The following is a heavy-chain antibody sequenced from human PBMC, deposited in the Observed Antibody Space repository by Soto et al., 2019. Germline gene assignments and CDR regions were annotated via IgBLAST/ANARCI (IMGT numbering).Heavy chain of an antibody. CDR1: GGTFSSYT. CDR3: PRDTAGSLDY. V-gene: IGHV1-69*08. D-gene: IGHD3-10*01. J-gene: IGHJ4*02. CDR2: IIPILGIA. Sequence: QVQLVQSGAEVKKPGSSVKVSCKASGGTFSSYTISWVRQAPGQGLEWMGRIIPILGIANYAQKFQGRVTITADKYTSTAYMELSSLRSEDTAVYYCPRDTAGSLDYWGQGTLVTVSS.